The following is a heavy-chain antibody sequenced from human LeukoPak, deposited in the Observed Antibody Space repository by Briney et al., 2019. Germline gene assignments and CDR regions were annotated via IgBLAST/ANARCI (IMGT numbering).Heavy chain of an antibody. CDR2: IYYSGST. V-gene: IGHV4-30-4*01. D-gene: IGHD5-18*01. CDR3: ARGGYSYGYPWFDP. Sequence: PSQTLPLTCTVSGGSISSGDYYWSWIRQPPGKGLEWIGYIYYSGSTYYNPSLKSRVTISVDTSKNQFSLKLSSVTAADTAVYYCARGGYSYGYPWFDPWGQGTLVTVSS. CDR1: GGSISSGDYY. J-gene: IGHJ5*02.